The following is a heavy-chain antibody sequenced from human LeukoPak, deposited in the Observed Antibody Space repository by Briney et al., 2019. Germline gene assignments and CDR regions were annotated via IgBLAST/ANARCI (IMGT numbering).Heavy chain of an antibody. Sequence: ASVKVSCKASGYTFTSYYMHWVRQAPGQGLKWLGIINPSGGSTSYAQKFQGRVTMTRDTSTSTVYMELSSLRSEDTAVYYCARIRCSGGSCYKSPFDYWGQGTLVTVSS. J-gene: IGHJ4*02. V-gene: IGHV1-46*01. D-gene: IGHD2-15*01. CDR2: INPSGGST. CDR1: GYTFTSYY. CDR3: ARIRCSGGSCYKSPFDY.